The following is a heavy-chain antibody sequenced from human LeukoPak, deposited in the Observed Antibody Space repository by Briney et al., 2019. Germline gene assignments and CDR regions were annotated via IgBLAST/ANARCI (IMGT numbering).Heavy chain of an antibody. CDR2: ISGSGGST. CDR1: GFTFSSYA. V-gene: IGHV3-23*01. J-gene: IGHJ4*02. D-gene: IGHD1-7*01. Sequence: GRSLRLSCAASGFTFSSYAMSWVRQAPGKGLEWVSAISGSGGSTYYADSVKGRFTISRDNSKNTLYLQMNSLRAEDTAVYYCAKAGGTGTPLADYYFDYWGQGTLVTVSS. CDR3: AKAGGTGTPLADYYFDY.